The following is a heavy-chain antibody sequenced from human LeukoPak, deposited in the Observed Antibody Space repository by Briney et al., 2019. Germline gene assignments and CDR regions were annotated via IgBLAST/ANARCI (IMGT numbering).Heavy chain of an antibody. Sequence: SVKVSCKASGGTFSSYAISWVQQAPGQGLEWMGGIIPIFGTANYAQKFQGRVTITADESTSTAYMELSSLRSEDTAVYYCASMDKLGYCSSTSCYGFDYWGQGTLVTVSS. J-gene: IGHJ4*02. V-gene: IGHV1-69*13. CDR3: ASMDKLGYCSSTSCYGFDY. CDR1: GGTFSSYA. CDR2: IIPIFGTA. D-gene: IGHD2-2*01.